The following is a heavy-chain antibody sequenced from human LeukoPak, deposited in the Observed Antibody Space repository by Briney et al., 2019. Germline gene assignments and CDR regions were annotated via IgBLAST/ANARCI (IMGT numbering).Heavy chain of an antibody. CDR3: ARTGYSSGWYVY. CDR1: GGSISSSSYY. Sequence: PSETLSLTCTVSGGSISSSSYYWGWIRQPPGKGLEWIGSIYYSGSTYYNPSLKSRVTISVDTSKNQFSLKLSSVTAADTAVYYCARTGYSSGWYVYWGQGTLVTVSS. V-gene: IGHV4-39*07. CDR2: IYYSGST. J-gene: IGHJ4*02. D-gene: IGHD6-19*01.